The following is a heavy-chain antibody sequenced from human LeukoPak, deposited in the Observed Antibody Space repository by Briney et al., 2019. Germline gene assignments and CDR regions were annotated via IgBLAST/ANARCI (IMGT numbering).Heavy chain of an antibody. J-gene: IGHJ4*02. CDR3: ARVTGYMVEDFFDY. CDR2: INYRGST. D-gene: IGHD3-9*01. CDR1: NASISSNTYY. V-gene: IGHV4-39*07. Sequence: PSETLSLTRTVSNASISSNTYYRAWIRQPPGKGLEYIGSINYRGSTYYNPSLKSRVTLSVDTSKNQFSLKLNSVTAADTAVYYCARVTGYMVEDFFDYWGQGTLVTVSS.